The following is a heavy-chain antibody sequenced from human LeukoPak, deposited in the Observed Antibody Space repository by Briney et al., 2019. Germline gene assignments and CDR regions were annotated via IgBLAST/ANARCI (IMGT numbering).Heavy chain of an antibody. Sequence: GGSLRLSCAASGFTFSSYSMNWVRQAPGKGLEWVSSISSSSSYIYYADSVKGRFTISRDNAKNSLYLQMNSLRAEDTAVYYCASDSSGYYPVKDFDYWGQGTLVTVSS. CDR2: ISSSSSYI. CDR3: ASDSSGYYPVKDFDY. CDR1: GFTFSSYS. D-gene: IGHD3-22*01. J-gene: IGHJ4*02. V-gene: IGHV3-21*01.